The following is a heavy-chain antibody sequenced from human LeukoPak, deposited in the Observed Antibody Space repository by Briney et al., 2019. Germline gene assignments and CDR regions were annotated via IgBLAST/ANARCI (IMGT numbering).Heavy chain of an antibody. D-gene: IGHD2-2*01. CDR2: VYYSGST. CDR3: AREGPVCRSASCPDALDI. V-gene: IGHV4-59*11. Sequence: SETLSLTCTVSGDSINDHYWNWIRQPPGRGLEWVGYVYYSGSTNSNPSLESRVTISIDTSKNRFYLKLRSVTAADTAVYFCAREGPVCRSASCPDALDIWGQGKMVTVSS. CDR1: GDSINDHY. J-gene: IGHJ3*02.